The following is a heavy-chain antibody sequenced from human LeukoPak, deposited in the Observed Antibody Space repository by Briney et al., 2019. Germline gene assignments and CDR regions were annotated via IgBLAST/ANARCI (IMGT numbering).Heavy chain of an antibody. Sequence: SETLSLTCTVSGGSISSSSYYWGWIRQPPGKGLEWIGYIYYSGSTNYNPSLKSRVTISVDTSKNQFSLKLSSVTAADTAVYYCARVVGATVYNWFDPWGQGTLVTVSS. CDR3: ARVVGATVYNWFDP. V-gene: IGHV4-61*05. CDR1: GGSISSSSYY. CDR2: IYYSGST. J-gene: IGHJ5*02. D-gene: IGHD1-26*01.